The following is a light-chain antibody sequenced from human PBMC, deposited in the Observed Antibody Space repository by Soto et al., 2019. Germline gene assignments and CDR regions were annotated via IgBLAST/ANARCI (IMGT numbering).Light chain of an antibody. J-gene: IGKJ3*01. V-gene: IGKV3-20*01. CDR3: QHYDNTPPSVT. Sequence: EIVLTQSPDTLSLSPGERATLSCRASQSVRSDYLVWYQQKPGLPPRLLIYGASRRATGIPDRFSGSGSGTDFIITISRLEPEDFAVYYCQHYDNTPPSVTFGPGTKVDIK. CDR2: GAS. CDR1: QSVRSDY.